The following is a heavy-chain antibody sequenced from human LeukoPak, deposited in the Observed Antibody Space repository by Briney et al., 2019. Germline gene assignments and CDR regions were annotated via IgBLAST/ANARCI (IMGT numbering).Heavy chain of an antibody. V-gene: IGHV1-18*01. Sequence: ASVKVSCKASGYTFTSYGISWVRQAPGQGLEWMGWISAYNGNTNYAQKLQGRVTMTTDTSTSTAYMELRSLRSDDTAVYYCARAHGGLLWFGEPSGHYFDYWGQGTLVTVSS. CDR3: ARAHGGLLWFGEPSGHYFDY. CDR2: ISAYNGNT. CDR1: GYTFTSYG. D-gene: IGHD3-10*01. J-gene: IGHJ4*02.